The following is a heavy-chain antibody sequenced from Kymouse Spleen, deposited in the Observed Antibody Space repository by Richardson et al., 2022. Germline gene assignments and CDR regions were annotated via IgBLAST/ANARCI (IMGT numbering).Heavy chain of an antibody. J-gene: IGHJ6*02. V-gene: IGHV3-33*01. CDR2: IWYDGSNK. Sequence: QVQLVESGGGVVQPGRSLRLSCAASGFTFSSYGMHWVRQAPGKGLEWVAVIWYDGSNKYYADSVKGRFTISRDNSKNTLYLQMNSLRAEDTAVYYCARDRTGPYYYGMDVWGQGTTVTVSS. CDR3: ARDRTGPYYYGMDV. D-gene: IGHD1-1*01,IGHD1-20*01,IGHD1-7*01. CDR1: GFTFSSYG.